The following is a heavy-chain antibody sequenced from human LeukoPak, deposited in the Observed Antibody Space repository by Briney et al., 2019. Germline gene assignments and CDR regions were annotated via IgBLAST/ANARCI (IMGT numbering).Heavy chain of an antibody. Sequence: ASVKVSCKASGYTFTDYYMHWVRQAPGQGLEWMGWINPNSGGTNYAQKFQGRVTMTRDTSISTAYMELSRLRSDDTAVYYCASAGGIEPSPFDYWGQGTLVTVSS. CDR1: GYTFTDYY. D-gene: IGHD3-16*01. J-gene: IGHJ4*02. V-gene: IGHV1-2*02. CDR2: INPNSGGT. CDR3: ASAGGIEPSPFDY.